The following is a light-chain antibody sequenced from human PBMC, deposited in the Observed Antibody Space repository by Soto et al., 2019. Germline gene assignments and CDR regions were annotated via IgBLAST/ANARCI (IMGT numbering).Light chain of an antibody. CDR2: DVS. J-gene: IGLJ1*01. CDR1: SSDVGGDNY. Sequence: QSALTQPASVSGSPGESITISCTGTSSDVGGDNYVSWYQQYPGKAPKVMIYDVSKRPSGVPDRFSGSRSGNTASLTISGLQTEDEADYYCCSYGGTYTLYVFGSGTKLTVL. CDR3: CSYGGTYTLYV. V-gene: IGLV2-11*01.